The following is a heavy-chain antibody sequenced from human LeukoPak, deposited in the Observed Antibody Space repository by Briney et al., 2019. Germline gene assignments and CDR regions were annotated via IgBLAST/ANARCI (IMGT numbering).Heavy chain of an antibody. J-gene: IGHJ5*02. D-gene: IGHD3-9*01. V-gene: IGHV4-30-4*01. Sequence: PSETLSLTCTVSGGSISSGDYYWSWLRQPRGKGLEWIVYIYYSGSTYYNPSLKSRVTISVDTSKNQFSLKLSSVTAADTAVYYCARGLRYFDWLLSASWFDPWGQGTLVTVSS. CDR3: ARGLRYFDWLLSASWFDP. CDR2: IYYSGST. CDR1: GGSISSGDYY.